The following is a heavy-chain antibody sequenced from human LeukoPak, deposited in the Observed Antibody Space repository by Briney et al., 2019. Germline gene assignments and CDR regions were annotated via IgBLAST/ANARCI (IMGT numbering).Heavy chain of an antibody. CDR3: ARADIVVVPAAKSYWYFDL. Sequence: SETLSLTCTVSGYSISSGYYWGWIRQPPGKGLEWIGSIYHSGSTYYNPSLKSRATMSVDTSKNQFSLKLSSVTAADTAVYYCARADIVVVPAAKSYWYFDLWGRGTLVTVSS. CDR2: IYHSGST. V-gene: IGHV4-38-2*02. D-gene: IGHD2-2*01. CDR1: GYSISSGYY. J-gene: IGHJ2*01.